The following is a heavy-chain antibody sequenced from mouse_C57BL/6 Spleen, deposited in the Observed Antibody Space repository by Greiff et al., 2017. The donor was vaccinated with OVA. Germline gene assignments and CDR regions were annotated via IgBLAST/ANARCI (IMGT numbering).Heavy chain of an antibody. V-gene: IGHV1-72*01. CDR2: IDPNSGGT. J-gene: IGHJ4*01. CDR3: AREGDYYGSSSYAMDY. CDR1: GYTFTSYW. D-gene: IGHD1-1*01. Sequence: QVQLQQPGAELVKPGASVKLSCKASGYTFTSYWMHWVKQRPGRGLEWIGRIDPNSGGTKYNEKFKSKATLTVDKPSSTAYMQLSSLTSVDAAVYYCAREGDYYGSSSYAMDYWGQGTSVTVSS.